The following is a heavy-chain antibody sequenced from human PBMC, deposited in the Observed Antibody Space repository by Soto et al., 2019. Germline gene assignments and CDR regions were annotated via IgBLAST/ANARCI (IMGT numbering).Heavy chain of an antibody. CDR3: ARGEWGRSGWYDAFDF. J-gene: IGHJ3*01. D-gene: IGHD6-19*01. CDR2: IYHSGST. V-gene: IGHV4-4*02. Sequence: XESLSVTCAVSGGSISSSHWGSWVRQPPGKGLEWIVEIYHSGSTNYNPSLKSRVTISVDKSKNQFSLKLSSVTAADTAVYYCARGEWGRSGWYDAFDFWGQGTMVTVSS. CDR1: GGSISSSHW.